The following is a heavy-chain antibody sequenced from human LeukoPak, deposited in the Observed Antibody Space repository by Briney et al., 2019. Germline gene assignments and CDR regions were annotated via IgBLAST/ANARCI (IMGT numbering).Heavy chain of an antibody. V-gene: IGHV3-7*01. CDR2: IKEDGSVK. CDR1: GFTFSTYW. CDR3: ARDNRRPFDI. D-gene: IGHD3-16*02. Sequence: PGRSLRLSCAASGFTFSTYWMTWVRQAPGKGLEWVANIKEDGSVKYYVDSVKGRFTISRDNAKNSVYLQMSSLRAEDTAVYYCARDNRRPFDIWGQGTMVTVSS. J-gene: IGHJ3*02.